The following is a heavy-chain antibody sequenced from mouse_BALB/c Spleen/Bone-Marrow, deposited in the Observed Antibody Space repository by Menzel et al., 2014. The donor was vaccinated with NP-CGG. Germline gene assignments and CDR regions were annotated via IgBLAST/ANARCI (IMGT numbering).Heavy chain of an antibody. Sequence: EVKLVESGAELVKPGASVKLSCTASGFNIQNTYIHWVKQRPEQGLEWIGRIDPANGDTKYDPQFQDKATITADTSSNTAYLQLTSLTSEDTAVYYCGRGGYGFAMDYWGQGTSVTVSA. D-gene: IGHD3-1*01. CDR1: GFNIQNTY. V-gene: IGHV14-3*02. CDR2: IDPANGDT. J-gene: IGHJ4*01. CDR3: GRGGYGFAMDY.